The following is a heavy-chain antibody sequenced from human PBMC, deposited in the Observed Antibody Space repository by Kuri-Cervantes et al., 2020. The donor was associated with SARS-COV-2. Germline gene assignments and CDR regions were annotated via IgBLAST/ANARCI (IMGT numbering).Heavy chain of an antibody. J-gene: IGHJ6*03. CDR1: GGSIGSYY. D-gene: IGHD3-22*01. CDR3: ARSGYYSRGVTYYYMDV. Sequence: SETMSLTCTVSGGSIGSYYWSWIRQPPGQGLEWLGYIYYSGSTKYNPSLEGRVTISLDTSRNQFSLKLSSVTAADSAVYYCARSGYYSRGVTYYYMDVWDKGTTVTVSS. CDR2: IYYSGST. V-gene: IGHV4-59*12.